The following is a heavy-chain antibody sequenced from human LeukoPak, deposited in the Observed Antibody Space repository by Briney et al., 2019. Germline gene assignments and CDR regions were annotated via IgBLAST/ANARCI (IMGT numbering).Heavy chain of an antibody. J-gene: IGHJ4*02. Sequence: PGGSLRLSCAASGFTFSSYWMSWVRQAPGKGLEWVANIKQDGSEKYYVDSVKGRFTISRDNAKNSLYLQMNSLRAEDMAVYYCARDYDAAYSSPGDYWGQGTLVTVSS. CDR3: ARDYDAAYSSPGDY. V-gene: IGHV3-7*01. D-gene: IGHD6-13*01. CDR1: GFTFSSYW. CDR2: IKQDGSEK.